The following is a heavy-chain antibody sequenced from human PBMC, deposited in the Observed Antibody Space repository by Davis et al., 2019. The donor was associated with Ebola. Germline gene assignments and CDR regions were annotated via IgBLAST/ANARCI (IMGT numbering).Heavy chain of an antibody. D-gene: IGHD3-3*01. CDR3: ARGHYDFWSGYFWAPHYYGMDV. J-gene: IGHJ6*02. V-gene: IGHV1-18*01. CDR2: ISAYNGNT. CDR1: GFTFTSYG. Sequence: GESLKISCAASGFTFTSYGISWVRQAPGQGLEWMGWISAYNGNTNYAQKLQGRVTMTTDTSTSTAYMELRSLRSDDTAVYYCARGHYDFWSGYFWAPHYYGMDVWGQGATVTVSS.